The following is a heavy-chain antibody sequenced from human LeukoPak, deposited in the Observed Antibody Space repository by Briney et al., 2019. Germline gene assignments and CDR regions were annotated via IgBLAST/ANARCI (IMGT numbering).Heavy chain of an antibody. Sequence: PPGGSLRLSCAASGFTVSSNYMSWVRQAPGKGLEWVSVIYSGGSTYYADSVKGRFTISRDNSKNTLYLQMNSLRAEDTAVYYCASLGGSGSYHNVRRGYYYGMDVWGQGTTVTVSS. CDR1: GFTVSSNY. D-gene: IGHD3-10*01. CDR2: IYSGGST. CDR3: ASLGGSGSYHNVRRGYYYGMDV. V-gene: IGHV3-53*01. J-gene: IGHJ6*02.